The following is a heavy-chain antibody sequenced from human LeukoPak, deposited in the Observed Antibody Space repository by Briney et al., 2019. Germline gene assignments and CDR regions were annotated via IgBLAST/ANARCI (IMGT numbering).Heavy chain of an antibody. Sequence: ASVKVSCKASGYTFTSYGISWVRQAPGQGLEWMGGIIPIFGTANYAQKFQGRVTITADESTSTAYMELSSLRSEDTAVYYCARVGLGRGYSYGASVLFDYWGQGTLVTVSS. J-gene: IGHJ4*02. V-gene: IGHV1-69*13. CDR1: GYTFTSYG. CDR3: ARVGLGRGYSYGASVLFDY. CDR2: IIPIFGTA. D-gene: IGHD5-18*01.